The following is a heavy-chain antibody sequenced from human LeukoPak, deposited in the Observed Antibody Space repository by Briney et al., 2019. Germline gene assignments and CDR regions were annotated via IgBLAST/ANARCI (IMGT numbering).Heavy chain of an antibody. Sequence: SETLSLTCTVSGGSVRSATYYWSWIRQPPGKGLEWNAYIFYSGSTNYNPSLKSRVTISVDTSKNQFSLQLNSVTAADTAIYYCARVYGSSWDDQDYYYYMDVWGKGSTVTVSS. CDR1: GGSVRSATYY. D-gene: IGHD6-13*01. CDR3: ARVYGSSWDDQDYYYYMDV. CDR2: IFYSGST. V-gene: IGHV4-61*01. J-gene: IGHJ6*03.